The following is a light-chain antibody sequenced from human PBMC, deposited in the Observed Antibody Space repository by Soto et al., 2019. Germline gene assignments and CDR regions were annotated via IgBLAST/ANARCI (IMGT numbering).Light chain of an antibody. V-gene: IGLV2-14*01. Sequence: QSALTQPASVSGSPGQSITISCTGTSSDVGGYNYVSWYQQHPGKAPKLMIYDVSNRPSGVSNRFSGSKSGNTASLTISGFQAEYEADYFCSSYTSSSSLVGFGGGTQPTGL. CDR2: DVS. CDR1: SSDVGGYNY. CDR3: SSYTSSSSLVG. J-gene: IGLJ2*01.